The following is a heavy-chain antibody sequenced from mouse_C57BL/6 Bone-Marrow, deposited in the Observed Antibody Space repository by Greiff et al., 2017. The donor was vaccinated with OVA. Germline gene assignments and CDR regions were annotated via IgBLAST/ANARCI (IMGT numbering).Heavy chain of an antibody. J-gene: IGHJ2*01. D-gene: IGHD1-1*01. CDR1: GYTFTSYW. V-gene: IGHV1-5*01. CDR3: TKGYYGSSLDY. Sequence: EVQLQQSGTVLARPGASVKMSCKTSGYTFTSYWMHWVKQRPGQGLEWIGAIYPGNSDTSSNQKFKGKAKLTAVTSASTAYMELSSLTNEDSAVYYCTKGYYGSSLDYWGQGTTLTVSS. CDR2: IYPGNSDT.